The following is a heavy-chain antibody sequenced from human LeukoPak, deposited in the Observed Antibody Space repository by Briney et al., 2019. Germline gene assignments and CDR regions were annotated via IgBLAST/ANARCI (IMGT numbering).Heavy chain of an antibody. CDR2: IKQDGSEK. CDR3: ARGLYSSSPWGTDYYMDV. J-gene: IGHJ6*03. V-gene: IGHV3-7*01. Sequence: GGSLRLSCAASGFTFSSYWMSWVRQAPGKGLEWVANIKQDGSEKYYVDSVKGRFTISRDNAKNSLYLQMNSLRAEDTAVYYCARGLYSSSPWGTDYYMDVWGKGTTVTVSS. CDR1: GFTFSSYW. D-gene: IGHD6-6*01.